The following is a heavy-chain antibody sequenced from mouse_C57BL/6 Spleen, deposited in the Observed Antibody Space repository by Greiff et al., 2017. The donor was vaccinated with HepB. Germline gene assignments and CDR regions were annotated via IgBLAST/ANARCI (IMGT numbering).Heavy chain of an antibody. CDR3: ARPVVAHWYFDV. Sequence: VQLQQSGAELVMPGASVKLSCKASGYTFTSYWMHWVKQRPGQGLEWIGEIDPSDSYTNYNQKFKGKSTLTVDKSSSTAYMQLSSLTAEDSAVYSCARPVVAHWYFDVWGTGTTVTVSS. D-gene: IGHD1-1*01. CDR1: GYTFTSYW. CDR2: IDPSDSYT. J-gene: IGHJ1*03. V-gene: IGHV1-69*01.